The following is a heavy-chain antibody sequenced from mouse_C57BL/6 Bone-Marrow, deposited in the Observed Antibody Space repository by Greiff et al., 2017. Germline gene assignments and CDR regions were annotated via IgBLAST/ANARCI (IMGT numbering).Heavy chain of an antibody. CDR1: GYTFTSYW. CDR3: ATTTVVEAMDY. V-gene: IGHV1-64*01. Sequence: QVQLQQPGAELVKPGASVKLSCKASGYTFTSYWMHWVKQRPGQGLEWIGMIHPNSGSTNYNEKFKSKATLTVDKSSSTAYMQLSSLTSEDSAVYYCATTTVVEAMDYWGQGTSGTVSS. D-gene: IGHD1-1*01. J-gene: IGHJ4*01. CDR2: IHPNSGST.